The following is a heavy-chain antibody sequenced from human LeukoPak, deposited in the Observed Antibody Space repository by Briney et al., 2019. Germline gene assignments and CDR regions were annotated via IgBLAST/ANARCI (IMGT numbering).Heavy chain of an antibody. CDR1: GFTFSTYA. V-gene: IGHV3-30*02. D-gene: IGHD3-10*01. J-gene: IGHJ4*02. CDR3: AKSRTSGGSPYDY. CDR2: IWYDGSNK. Sequence: GGSLRLSCAASGFTFSTYAMHWVRQAPGKGLEWVAVIWYDGSNKYYADSVKGRFTISRDNSKNTLYLQMNSLRAEDTAVYYCAKSRTSGGSPYDYWGQGTLVTVSS.